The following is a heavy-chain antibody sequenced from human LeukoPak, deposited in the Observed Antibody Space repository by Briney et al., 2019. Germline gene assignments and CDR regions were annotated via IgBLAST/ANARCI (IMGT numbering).Heavy chain of an antibody. CDR1: GFTFSDYA. CDR2: ISGSGAST. V-gene: IGHV3-23*01. J-gene: IGHJ4*02. Sequence: PGGSLRLSCAASGFTFSDYAVSWVRQAPGKGLEWVSSISGSGASTYYADSVKGRFTISRDNSKNTLYLQMNSLRAEDTAVYYCARSARGTVTTDYWGQGTLVTVSS. D-gene: IGHD4-17*01. CDR3: ARSARGTVTTDY.